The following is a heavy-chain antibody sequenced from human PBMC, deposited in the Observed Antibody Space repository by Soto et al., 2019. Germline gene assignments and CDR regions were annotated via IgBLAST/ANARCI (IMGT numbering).Heavy chain of an antibody. V-gene: IGHV1-2*02. Sequence: ASVKVSCKASGYTFTGYYMHWVRQAPGQGLEWMGWINPNSGGTNYAQKFQGRVTMTRDTSISTAYMELSRLRSDDTAVYYCARGQPTVVTPFDYWGQGPLVTVSS. D-gene: IGHD4-17*01. CDR3: ARGQPTVVTPFDY. J-gene: IGHJ4*02. CDR1: GYTFTGYY. CDR2: INPNSGGT.